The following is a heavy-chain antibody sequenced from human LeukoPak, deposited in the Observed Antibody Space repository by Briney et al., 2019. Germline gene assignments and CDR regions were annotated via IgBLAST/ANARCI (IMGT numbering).Heavy chain of an antibody. Sequence: SETLSHTCAVYGGSFSGYYWSWIRQPPGKGLEWIGEINHSGSTNYNPSLKSRVTISVDTSKNQFSLKLSSVTAADTAVYYCARGSYDYVWGSYRTPPNWFDPWGQGTLVTVSS. D-gene: IGHD3-16*02. CDR1: GGSFSGYY. CDR3: ARGSYDYVWGSYRTPPNWFDP. V-gene: IGHV4-34*01. J-gene: IGHJ5*02. CDR2: INHSGST.